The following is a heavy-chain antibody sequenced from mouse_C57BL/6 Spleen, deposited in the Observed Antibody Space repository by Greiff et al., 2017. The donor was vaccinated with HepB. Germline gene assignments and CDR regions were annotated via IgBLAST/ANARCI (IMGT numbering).Heavy chain of an antibody. Sequence: EVQLQQSGPELVKPGASVKMSCKASGYTFTDYNMHWVKQSHGKSLEWIGYINPNNGGTSYNQKFKGKATLTVNKSSSTAYMELRSLTSEDSAVYYCARGYYGSSYYFDYWGQGTTLTVSS. CDR2: INPNNGGT. D-gene: IGHD1-1*01. J-gene: IGHJ2*01. V-gene: IGHV1-22*01. CDR3: ARGYYGSSYYFDY. CDR1: GYTFTDYN.